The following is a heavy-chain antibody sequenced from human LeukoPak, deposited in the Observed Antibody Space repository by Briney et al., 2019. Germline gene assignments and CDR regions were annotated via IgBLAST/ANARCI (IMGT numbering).Heavy chain of an antibody. D-gene: IGHD3-22*01. CDR1: GFTFSSYW. Sequence: GGSLRLSCAASGFTFSSYWMSWVRQAPGKGLEWVANIKQDGSEKYYVDSVKGRFTISRDNAKNSLYLQMNSLRAEDTAVYYCARDIYYDTGDAFDIWGQGTMVTVSS. CDR3: ARDIYYDTGDAFDI. V-gene: IGHV3-7*01. CDR2: IKQDGSEK. J-gene: IGHJ3*02.